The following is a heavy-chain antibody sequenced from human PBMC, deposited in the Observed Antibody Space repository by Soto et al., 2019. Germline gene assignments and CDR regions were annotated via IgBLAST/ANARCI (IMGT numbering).Heavy chain of an antibody. Sequence: QVQLQESGPGLVKPSQTLSLTCTVSGGSISSGDYYWSWIRQPPGKGLEWIGYIYYSGSTYYNPSLKSRVTISVDTSKNQFSLKLSSVTAADTAVYYCARERYYYDSSGYYTSRYFGLWGRGTLVTVSS. CDR1: GGSISSGDYY. CDR3: ARERYYYDSSGYYTSRYFGL. V-gene: IGHV4-30-4*01. CDR2: IYYSGST. J-gene: IGHJ2*01. D-gene: IGHD3-22*01.